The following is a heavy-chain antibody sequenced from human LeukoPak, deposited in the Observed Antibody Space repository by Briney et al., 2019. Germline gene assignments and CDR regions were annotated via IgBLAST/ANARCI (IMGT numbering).Heavy chain of an antibody. Sequence: SETLSLTCSVSGGSISNNYWSWIRQSPEKGLEWIGYIHSSGSTDYNPSFKSRVVVSVDTSKNQFSLRLYSVTAADTAVYYCARHGLKLVGASTIYFDNWGKGTTVTVSS. CDR2: IHSSGST. D-gene: IGHD1-26*01. V-gene: IGHV4-59*08. J-gene: IGHJ4*03. CDR3: ARHGLKLVGASTIYFDN. CDR1: GGSISNNY.